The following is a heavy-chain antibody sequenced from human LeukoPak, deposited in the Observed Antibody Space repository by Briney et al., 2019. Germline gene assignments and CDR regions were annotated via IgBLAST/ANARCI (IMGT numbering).Heavy chain of an antibody. CDR2: INPNSGGT. V-gene: IGHV1-2*02. CDR1: GYTFTGYY. D-gene: IGHD6-6*01. Sequence: SSVTVSCKASGYTFTGYYMHWVRQAPGQGLEWMGWINPNSGGTNYAQKFQGRVTMTRDTSISTAYMELSRLRSDDTAVYYCARDGGSSSHYNWFDPWGQGTLVTVSS. CDR3: ARDGGSSSHYNWFDP. J-gene: IGHJ5*02.